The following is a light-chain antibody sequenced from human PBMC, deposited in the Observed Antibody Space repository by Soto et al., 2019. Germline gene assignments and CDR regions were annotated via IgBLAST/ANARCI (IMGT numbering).Light chain of an antibody. CDR2: EDN. CDR3: QSYDSSIVV. V-gene: IGLV6-57*02. Sequence: NFMLTQPHSVSESPGKTVTISCTGSSGSIASNYVQWYQQRPGSAPTTVIYEDNQRPSGVPYRFSGSIDSSSNSASLTISGLKTEDEADYYCQSYDSSIVVFGGGTQLTVL. CDR1: SGSIASNY. J-gene: IGLJ2*01.